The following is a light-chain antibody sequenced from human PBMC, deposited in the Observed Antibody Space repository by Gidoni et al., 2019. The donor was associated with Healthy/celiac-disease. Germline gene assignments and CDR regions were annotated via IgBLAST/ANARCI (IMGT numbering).Light chain of an antibody. CDR1: QSISSY. CDR3: QQSYSTPYT. V-gene: IGKV1-39*01. CDR2: AAA. Sequence: DIQMTQSPSSLSASVGERVISTYRASQSISSYLNWYQQKPGKAPKLLLYAAARLQSGVPSRFSGRGSGTDFTLTISSLQPEDFATYDWQQSYSTPYTFGQGTKLEIK. J-gene: IGKJ2*01.